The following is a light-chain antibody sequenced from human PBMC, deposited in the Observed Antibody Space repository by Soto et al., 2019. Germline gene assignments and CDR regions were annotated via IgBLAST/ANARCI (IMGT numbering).Light chain of an antibody. CDR1: SSNIESNY. CDR2: RNN. J-gene: IGLJ3*02. V-gene: IGLV1-47*01. CDR3: AAWDDSLSGLHWV. Sequence: QSVLTQPPSASGTPGQRVTISCSGSSSNIESNYVYWYQQLPGTAPKLLIYRNNQRPSGVPDRFSGSKSGTSASLAVSGLRSEDEADYYCAAWDDSLSGLHWVFGGGTKLTVL.